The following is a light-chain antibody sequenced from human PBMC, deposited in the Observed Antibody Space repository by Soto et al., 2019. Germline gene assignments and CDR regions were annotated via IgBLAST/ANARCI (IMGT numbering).Light chain of an antibody. J-gene: IGLJ1*01. Sequence: QSALTQPASVSGSPGQSITISCTGTSSDVGNYNLVSWCQQHPGKAPKLMIYEGSKRPSGVSNRFSGSKSGNTASLTISILQAEDEADYYCCSYAGSSTYVFGTGTKLTVL. CDR3: CSYAGSSTYV. CDR1: SSDVGNYNL. CDR2: EGS. V-gene: IGLV2-23*01.